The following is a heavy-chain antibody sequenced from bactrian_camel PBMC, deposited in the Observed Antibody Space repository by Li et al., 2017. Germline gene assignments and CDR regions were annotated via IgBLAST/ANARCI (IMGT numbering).Heavy chain of an antibody. Sequence: HVQLVESGGGSVQAGGSLRLSCAASGYIYRSKCMGWFRQAPGKEREGVASIYTENGNTHYADSVKGRFTISRDNAKNTVYLLMNSLKPEDTAVYYCVKPNPDARGGFDHWGQGTQVTVS. V-gene: IGHV3-2*01. CDR3: VKPNPDARGGFDH. CDR2: IYTENGNT. D-gene: IGHD1*01. CDR1: GYIYRSKC. J-gene: IGHJ4*01.